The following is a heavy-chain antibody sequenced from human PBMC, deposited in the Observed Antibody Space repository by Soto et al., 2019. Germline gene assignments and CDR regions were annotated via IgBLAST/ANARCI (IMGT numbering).Heavy chain of an antibody. CDR3: ARDLRIAAAACFGY. Sequence: QVQLVESGGGVVQPGRSLRLSCAASGFTFSSYAMHWVRQAPGKGLEWVAVISYDGSNKYYADSVKGRFTISRDNSKITLYLQMNSLRAEDTAVYYCARDLRIAAAACFGYGGKGTLVTVSS. J-gene: IGHJ4*02. CDR1: GFTFSSYA. V-gene: IGHV3-30-3*01. D-gene: IGHD6-13*01. CDR2: ISYDGSNK.